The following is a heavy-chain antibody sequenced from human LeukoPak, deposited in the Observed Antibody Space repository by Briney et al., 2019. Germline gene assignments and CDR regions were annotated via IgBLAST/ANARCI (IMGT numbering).Heavy chain of an antibody. CDR3: ARTTGTTLADAFDI. V-gene: IGHV4-4*02. D-gene: IGHD1-1*01. CDR1: GGSIRNSNW. Sequence: SETLSLTCAVSGGSIRNSNWWNWVRQPPGKGLEWIGEIFHAGNTNYNPSLKSRVTIYVDKSKNQFSLKLTPVTAADTAVYYCARTTGTTLADAFDIWGQGTMITVSS. CDR2: IFHAGNT. J-gene: IGHJ3*02.